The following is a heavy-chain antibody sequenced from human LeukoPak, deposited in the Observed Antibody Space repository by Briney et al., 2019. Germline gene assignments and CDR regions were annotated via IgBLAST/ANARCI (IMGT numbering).Heavy chain of an antibody. J-gene: IGHJ6*04. CDR2: IKQDGSEK. CDR1: GFTFSSYW. V-gene: IGHV3-7*01. CDR3: AELGITMIGGV. Sequence: GGSLRLSCAASGFTFSSYWMSWVRQAPGKGLEWVANIKQDGSEKYYVDSVKGRFTISRDNSKNTLYLQMNSLRAEDTAVYYCAELGITMIGGVWGKGTTVTISS. D-gene: IGHD3-10*02.